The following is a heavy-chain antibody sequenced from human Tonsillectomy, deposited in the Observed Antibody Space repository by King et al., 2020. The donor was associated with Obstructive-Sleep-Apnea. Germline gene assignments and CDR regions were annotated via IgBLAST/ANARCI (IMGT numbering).Heavy chain of an antibody. CDR2: IYYSGST. V-gene: IGHV4-39*07. D-gene: IGHD6-19*01. CDR1: GGSISSSSYY. Sequence: QLQESGPGLVKPSETLSLTCTVSGGSISSSSYYWGWIRQPPGKGLEWIGSIYYSGSTYYNPSLKSRVTISVDTSKNQFSLKLSSVTAADTAVYYCARKQWLVPYFDYWGHGTLVTVSS. CDR3: ARKQWLVPYFDY. J-gene: IGHJ4*01.